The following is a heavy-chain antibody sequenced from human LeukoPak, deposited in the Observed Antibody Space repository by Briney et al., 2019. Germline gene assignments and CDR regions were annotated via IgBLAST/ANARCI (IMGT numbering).Heavy chain of an antibody. CDR3: TGHHQAYSRTY. V-gene: IGHV3-74*01. CDR1: GFTFSSYW. J-gene: IGHJ4*02. CDR2: ISTDASST. Sequence: PGGSLRLSCAASGFTFSSYWMHWVRQAPGKGLVWVSRISTDASSTTYADSVKGRFTISRDNAKDTLYLQMNSLGAEDTAVYYCTGHHQAYSRTYWGQGTLVTVSS. D-gene: IGHD6-13*01.